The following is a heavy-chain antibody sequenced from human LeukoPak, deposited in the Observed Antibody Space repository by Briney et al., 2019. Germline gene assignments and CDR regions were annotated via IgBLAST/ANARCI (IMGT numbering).Heavy chain of an antibody. Sequence: GESLKISCKGSGYSFTSYWIGWVRQMPGKGLEWMGIIYPGDSDTRYSPSFQGQVTISADKSISTAYLQWSSLKASDTAMYYCARFKARNYYDSSGPPDYWGQGTLVTVSS. CDR2: IYPGDSDT. J-gene: IGHJ4*02. CDR3: ARFKARNYYDSSGPPDY. D-gene: IGHD3-22*01. V-gene: IGHV5-51*01. CDR1: GYSFTSYW.